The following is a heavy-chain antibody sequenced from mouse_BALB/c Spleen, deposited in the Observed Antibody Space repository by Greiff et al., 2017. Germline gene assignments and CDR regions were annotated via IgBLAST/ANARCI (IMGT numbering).Heavy chain of an antibody. CDR3: NARVVAPYAMDY. Sequence: EVQLQQSGAELVRSGASVKLSCTASGFNIKDYYMHWVKQRPEQGLEWIGWIDPENGDTEYAPKFQGKATMTADTSSNTAYLQLSSLTSEDTAVYYCNARVVAPYAMDYWGQGTSVTVSS. CDR1: GFNIKDYY. D-gene: IGHD1-1*01. J-gene: IGHJ4*01. V-gene: IGHV14-4*02. CDR2: IDPENGDT.